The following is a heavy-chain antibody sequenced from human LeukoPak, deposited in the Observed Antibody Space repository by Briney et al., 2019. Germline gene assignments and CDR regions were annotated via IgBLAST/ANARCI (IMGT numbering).Heavy chain of an antibody. J-gene: IGHJ4*02. Sequence: ASVKVPCRASGDTLTVHNIHWMRQAPGQGLEWMGWIHPSSGARQYAQKFQGRVTMTRDTSISTAYMELTSLRSDDTAIYYCAVSVQAASIPAFDYWGQGALLTVSS. D-gene: IGHD6-25*01. CDR3: AVSVQAASIPAFDY. CDR1: GDTLTVHN. V-gene: IGHV1-2*02. CDR2: IHPSSGAR.